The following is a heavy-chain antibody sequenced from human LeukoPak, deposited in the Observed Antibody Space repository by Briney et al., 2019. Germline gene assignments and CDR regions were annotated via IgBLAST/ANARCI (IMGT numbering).Heavy chain of an antibody. V-gene: IGHV3-23*01. J-gene: IGHJ4*02. Sequence: PGGSLRLSCAASGFTFNNYAMTWVRQAPGKGLEWVSTISANGFGKYYAVFVNGRFTISRDSSKNTVFLQMNSLRAEDTAVYYCAKQGARYVETWNYFDGWGQGTLVSVSS. CDR2: ISANGFGK. D-gene: IGHD1-26*01. CDR3: AKQGARYVETWNYFDG. CDR1: GFTFNNYA.